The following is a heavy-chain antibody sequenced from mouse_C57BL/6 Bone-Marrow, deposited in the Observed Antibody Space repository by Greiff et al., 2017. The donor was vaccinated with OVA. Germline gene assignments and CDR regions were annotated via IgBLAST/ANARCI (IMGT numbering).Heavy chain of an antibody. J-gene: IGHJ1*03. CDR2: INPGRGGT. CDR1: GYAFTNYL. CDR3: ARSPPYGSRPCWYFDV. Sequence: VQLQQSGAELVRPGTSVKVSCKASGYAFTNYLIEWVKQRPGQGLEWIGVINPGRGGTNYNEKFKGKATLTADKSSSTAYMQLSSLTSECSAVYSCARSPPYGSRPCWYFDVWGTGTTVTVSS. V-gene: IGHV1-54*01. D-gene: IGHD1-1*01.